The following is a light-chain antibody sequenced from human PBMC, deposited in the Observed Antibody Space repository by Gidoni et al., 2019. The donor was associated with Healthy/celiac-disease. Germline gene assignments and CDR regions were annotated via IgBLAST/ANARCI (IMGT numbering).Light chain of an antibody. V-gene: IGKV1-39*01. CDR2: AAS. Sequence: DIQMTQSPSSLSASVGDRVTITCRASQSISSYLNGYQQKPGKAPKLLIYAASSLQSGVPSRFSGSGSATDFTLTISSLQPEDFATYYCQQSYSTLITFGQGTRLEIK. CDR3: QQSYSTLIT. CDR1: QSISSY. J-gene: IGKJ5*01.